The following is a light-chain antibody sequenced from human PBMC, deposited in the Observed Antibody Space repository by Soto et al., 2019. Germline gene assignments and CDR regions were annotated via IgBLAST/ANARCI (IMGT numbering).Light chain of an antibody. J-gene: IGLJ1*01. Sequence: SVLAQPPSASGSFGQSVTIPCTGTSSDVGGYNYVSRYQQHPGKAPKLMIYEVSERPSGVPDRFSGSKSGNTASLTVSGLQADDEADYYCSSYSGTNYHYVFGTGTKVTVL. CDR1: SSDVGGYNY. CDR3: SSYSGTNYHYV. V-gene: IGLV2-8*01. CDR2: EVS.